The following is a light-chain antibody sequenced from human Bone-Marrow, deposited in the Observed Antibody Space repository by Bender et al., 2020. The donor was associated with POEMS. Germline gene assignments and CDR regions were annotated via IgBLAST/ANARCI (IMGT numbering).Light chain of an antibody. V-gene: IGLV2-8*01. Sequence: QSALTQPPSASGSPGQSVTISCTGTSSDVGGYNYVSWYQHHPGKAPKLMISEVNKRPSGVPDRFSGSKSGNTASLTISGLQADDESDYYCSSYTSSTIYVFGTGTKVTVL. J-gene: IGLJ1*01. CDR1: SSDVGGYNY. CDR3: SSYTSSTIYV. CDR2: EVN.